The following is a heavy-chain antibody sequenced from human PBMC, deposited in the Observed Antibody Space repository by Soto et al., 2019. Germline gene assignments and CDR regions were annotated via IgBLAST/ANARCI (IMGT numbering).Heavy chain of an antibody. D-gene: IGHD3-22*01. CDR2: IYYSGST. CDR1: GGSISSYY. Sequence: SETLSLTCTVSGGSISSYYWSWIRQPPGKGLEWIWYIYYSGSTNYNPSLKSRVTISVDTSKNQFSLKLSSVTAADTAVYYCARAQIEDSSGYMYVGFDYWGQGTLVTVSS. V-gene: IGHV4-59*01. J-gene: IGHJ4*02. CDR3: ARAQIEDSSGYMYVGFDY.